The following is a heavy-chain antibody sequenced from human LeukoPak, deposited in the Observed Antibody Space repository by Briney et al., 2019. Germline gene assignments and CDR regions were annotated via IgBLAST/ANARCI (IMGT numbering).Heavy chain of an antibody. J-gene: IGHJ6*04. V-gene: IGHV3-49*04. Sequence: GGSLRLSCTASGFTFGDYAMSWVRQAPGKGLEWVGFIGSKAYGGTTEYAASVKGRFTISRDDSKSIAYLQMNSLKTEDTAVYYCTRGTRGGITMVRGVISPVRYYYGMDVWGKGTTVTVSS. CDR2: IGSKAYGGTT. CDR3: TRGTRGGITMVRGVISPVRYYYGMDV. D-gene: IGHD3-10*01. CDR1: GFTFGDYA.